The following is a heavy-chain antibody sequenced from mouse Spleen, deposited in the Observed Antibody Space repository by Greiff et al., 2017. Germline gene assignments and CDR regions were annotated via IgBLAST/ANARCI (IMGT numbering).Heavy chain of an antibody. CDR3: ARAGLWGAMDY. D-gene: IGHD1-1*02. Sequence: QVQLQQPGAELVKPGASVKLSCKASGYTFTSYWMHWVKQRPGQGLEWIGEINPSNGRTNYNEKFKSKATLTVDKSSSTAYMQLSSLTSEDSAVYYCARAGLWGAMDYWGQGTSVTVSS. CDR2: INPSNGRT. V-gene: IGHV1S81*02. CDR1: GYTFTSYW. J-gene: IGHJ4*01.